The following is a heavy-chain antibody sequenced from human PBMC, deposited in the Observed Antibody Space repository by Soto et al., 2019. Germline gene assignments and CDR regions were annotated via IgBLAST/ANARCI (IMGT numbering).Heavy chain of an antibody. CDR1: GGSISSSSYY. CDR2: IYYSGST. CDR3: ARRPRYSSSWYYFDY. Sequence: QLQLQESGPGLVKPSETLSLTCTVSGGSISSSSYYWGWIRQPPGQGLEWIGSIYYSGSTYYNPSPKSRVTISVDTSKNQFSLELRSVTAADTAVYYCARRPRYSSSWYYFDYWGQGTLVTVSS. D-gene: IGHD6-13*01. V-gene: IGHV4-39*01. J-gene: IGHJ4*02.